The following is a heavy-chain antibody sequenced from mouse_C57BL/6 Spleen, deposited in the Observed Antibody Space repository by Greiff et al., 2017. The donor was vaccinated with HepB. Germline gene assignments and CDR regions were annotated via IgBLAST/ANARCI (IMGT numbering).Heavy chain of an antibody. Sequence: VKLQQPGPELVKPGASVKLSCKASGYTFTSYWMHWVKQRPGQGLEWIGNINPSNGGTNYNEKFKSKATLTVDKSSSTAYMQLSSLTSEDSAVYYCASYGSSYAWFAYWGQGTLVTVSA. V-gene: IGHV1-53*01. J-gene: IGHJ3*01. CDR3: ASYGSSYAWFAY. D-gene: IGHD1-1*01. CDR1: GYTFTSYW. CDR2: INPSNGGT.